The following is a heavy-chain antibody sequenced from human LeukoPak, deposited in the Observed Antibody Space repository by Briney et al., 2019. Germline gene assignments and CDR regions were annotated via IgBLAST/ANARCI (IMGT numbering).Heavy chain of an antibody. D-gene: IGHD1-1*01. J-gene: IGHJ5*02. CDR1: GFTFGSYA. CDR2: VSGSGGST. V-gene: IGHV3-23*01. CDR3: AKSNGYRVYNWFDP. Sequence: GGSLRLSCAASGFTFGSYAMGWVRQAPGKGLEWVSSVSGSGGSTYYADSLKGRFTISRDNSNNTLYLQMNSLRADDTAVYYCAKSNGYRVYNWFDPWGQGTLVTVSP.